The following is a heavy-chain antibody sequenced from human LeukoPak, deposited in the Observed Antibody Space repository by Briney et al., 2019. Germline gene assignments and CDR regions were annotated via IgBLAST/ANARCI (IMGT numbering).Heavy chain of an antibody. J-gene: IGHJ5*02. CDR1: GYSFTSYW. V-gene: IGHV1-18*04. CDR3: ARDPGIAVAGTAPLDP. D-gene: IGHD6-19*01. CDR2: ISAYNGNT. Sequence: GESLKISCKGSGYSFTSYWISWVRQAPGQGLEWMGWISAYNGNTNYAQKLQGRVTMTTDTSTSTAYMELRSLRSDDTAVYYCARDPGIAVAGTAPLDPWGQGTLVTVSS.